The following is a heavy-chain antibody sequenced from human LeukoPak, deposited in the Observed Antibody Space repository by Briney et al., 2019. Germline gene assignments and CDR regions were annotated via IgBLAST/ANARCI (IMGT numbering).Heavy chain of an antibody. D-gene: IGHD3-10*01. Sequence: ASVKVSCKASGYIFTSYAMNWVRQAPGQGLEWMGWINPNSGGTNYAQKFQGRVTMTRDTSISTAYMELSRLRSDDTAVYYCARDRKLITMVRGVGFDPWGQGTLVTVSS. V-gene: IGHV1-2*02. CDR1: GYIFTSYA. J-gene: IGHJ5*02. CDR2: INPNSGGT. CDR3: ARDRKLITMVRGVGFDP.